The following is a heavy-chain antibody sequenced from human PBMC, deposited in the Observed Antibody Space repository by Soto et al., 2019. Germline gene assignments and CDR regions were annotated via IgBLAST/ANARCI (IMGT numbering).Heavy chain of an antibody. CDR2: IDYSGST. J-gene: IGHJ4*02. CDR1: GGSISSGDYY. D-gene: IGHD5-18*01. V-gene: IGHV4-31*03. CDR3: ASCVDTAMVIDY. Sequence: SETLSLTCTVSGGSISSGDYYWSWIRQHPGEGLEWIGSIDYSGSTYYNPSLKSRVTISVDTSRNQFSLSLNSVTAADTAVYYCASCVDTAMVIDYWGQGTLVTVSS.